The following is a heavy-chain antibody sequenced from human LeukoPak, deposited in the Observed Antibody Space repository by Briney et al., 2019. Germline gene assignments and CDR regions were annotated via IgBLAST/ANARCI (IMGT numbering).Heavy chain of an antibody. CDR3: ARGTNPLYNWQHEGFDY. D-gene: IGHD1-20*01. V-gene: IGHV4-4*07. Sequence: SETLSLTCTVSGGSISSYYWSWIRQPAGKGLEWIGRIYTSGSTNYNPSLKSRVTISIDRPNNQFSLKMTSVTAADTAVYYCARGTNPLYNWQHEGFDYWGQGTLIAVSS. CDR1: GGSISSYY. CDR2: IYTSGST. J-gene: IGHJ4*02.